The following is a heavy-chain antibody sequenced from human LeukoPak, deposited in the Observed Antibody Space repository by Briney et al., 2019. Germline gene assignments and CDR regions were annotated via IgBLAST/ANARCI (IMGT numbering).Heavy chain of an antibody. CDR2: IRNDGNNE. CDR3: ARGLVGGLDV. J-gene: IGHJ6*02. D-gene: IGHD2-15*01. CDR1: GFXFSNYD. Sequence: PGGSLRLSCAASGFXFSNYDIHWVRQAPGKGLEWVASIRNDGNNEHYADSVGGRFTVSRDNSRDTLYLQMSSLRAEDAAVYFCARGLVGGLDVWGQGTTVTVSS. V-gene: IGHV3-30*02.